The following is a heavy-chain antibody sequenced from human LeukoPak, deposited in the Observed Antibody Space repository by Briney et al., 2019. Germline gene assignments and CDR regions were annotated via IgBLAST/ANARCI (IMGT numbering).Heavy chain of an antibody. D-gene: IGHD3-3*01. Sequence: PSQTLSLTCTVSGGSISSGSYYWSWIRQPAGKGLEWIGRIYTSGSTNYNPSLKSRVTISVDTSKNQFSLKLSSVTAADTAVYYCARESNDFWNGYYKDYWGQGTVVTVSS. J-gene: IGHJ4*02. CDR2: IYTSGST. CDR1: GGSISSGSYY. V-gene: IGHV4-61*02. CDR3: ARESNDFWNGYYKDY.